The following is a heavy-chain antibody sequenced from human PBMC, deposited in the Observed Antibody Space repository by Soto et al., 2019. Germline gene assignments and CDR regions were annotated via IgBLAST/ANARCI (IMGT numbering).Heavy chain of an antibody. CDR1: GFTFSSYG. J-gene: IGHJ5*02. CDR3: DGQQTWDNWFDP. Sequence: QVQLVESGGGVVQPGRSLRLSCAASGFTFSSYGMHWVRQAPGKGLEWVAVISYDGSNKYYADSVKGRFTISRDNSKNTLYLQMNSLRAEDTAVYYCDGQQTWDNWFDPWGQGTLVTVSS. D-gene: IGHD6-13*01. V-gene: IGHV3-30*03. CDR2: ISYDGSNK.